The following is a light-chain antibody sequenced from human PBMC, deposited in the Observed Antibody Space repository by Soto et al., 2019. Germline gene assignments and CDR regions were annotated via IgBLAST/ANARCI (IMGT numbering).Light chain of an antibody. J-gene: IGLJ1*01. CDR2: EVS. CDR3: PSYEGSTNYV. V-gene: IGLV2-8*01. Sequence: QSALTQPPSASGSPGQSVSISCTGTSRDVGGNNYVSWYQQHPGKAPKLTIYEVSKRPSGVPDRFSGSKSGNTASLTVSGLQAEDEADYFCPSYEGSTNYVFGTGTKVTVL. CDR1: SRDVGGNNY.